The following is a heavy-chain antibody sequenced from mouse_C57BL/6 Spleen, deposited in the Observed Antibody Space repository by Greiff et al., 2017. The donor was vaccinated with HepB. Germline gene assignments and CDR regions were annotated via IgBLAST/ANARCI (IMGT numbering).Heavy chain of an antibody. CDR1: GYTFTSYW. V-gene: IGHV1-59*01. J-gene: IGHJ2*01. CDR3: ARSFDY. Sequence: QVQLQQSGAELVRPGTSVKLSCKASGYTFTSYWMHWVKQRPGQGLEWIGVIDPSDSYTNYNQKFKGKATLTVDTSSSTAYMQLSSLTSEDSAVYYCARSFDYWGQGTTLTVSS. CDR2: IDPSDSYT.